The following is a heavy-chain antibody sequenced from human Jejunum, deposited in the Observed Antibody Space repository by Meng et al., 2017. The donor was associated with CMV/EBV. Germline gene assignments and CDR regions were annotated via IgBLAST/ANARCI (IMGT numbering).Heavy chain of an antibody. Sequence: SCAASGFTFNNDWMSWARQAPGKGLEWVANIDQDGRGKFYVDSVKGRFTISRDNAKNSLYLQMDSLRAEDTAVYYCATSAAAPGDYWGQGTLVTVSS. J-gene: IGHJ4*02. CDR2: IDQDGRGK. CDR3: ATSAAAPGDY. D-gene: IGHD2-15*01. V-gene: IGHV3-7*01. CDR1: GFTFNNDW.